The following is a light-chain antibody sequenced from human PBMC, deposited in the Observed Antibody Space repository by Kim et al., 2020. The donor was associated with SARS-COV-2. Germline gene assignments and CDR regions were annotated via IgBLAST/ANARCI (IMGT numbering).Light chain of an antibody. J-gene: IGLJ3*02. CDR1: SAHSSYA. Sequence: QPVLTQSPSASASLGASVKLTCTLSSAHSSYAIAWHQQQPEKGPRYLMILYSDGSHIKGDGIPDRFSGSSSGAERYLTISSLQSEDEADYYCQTWGTGIWVFGGGTKVTVL. CDR2: LYSDGSH. CDR3: QTWGTGIWV. V-gene: IGLV4-69*01.